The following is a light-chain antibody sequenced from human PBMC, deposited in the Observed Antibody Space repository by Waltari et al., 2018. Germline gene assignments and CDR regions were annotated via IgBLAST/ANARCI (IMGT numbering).Light chain of an antibody. CDR3: QRYDTFPPLTRDEDLPPIT. Sequence: DIQMTPSPSFLSASVGDRVTISFKASQAIASSLNWYQPKPGKAPELMNYDASKLQAGVPSRFRGEGSGTDFKFPINSLQPEDIGTYYCQRYDTFPPLTRDEDLPPITFGQGTRLEIK. CDR2: DAS. CDR1: QAIASS. V-gene: IGKV1-33*01. J-gene: IGKJ5*01.